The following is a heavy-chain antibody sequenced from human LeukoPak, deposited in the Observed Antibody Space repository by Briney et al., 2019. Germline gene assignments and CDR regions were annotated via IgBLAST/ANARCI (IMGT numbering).Heavy chain of an antibody. D-gene: IGHD3-22*01. CDR2: IYYSGST. CDR3: ASYYYDSIAL. J-gene: IGHJ4*02. Sequence: SQTLSLTCTVSGGSISSGSYYWSWIRQPAGKGLEWIGYIYYSGSTNYNPSLKSRVTISVDTSKNQFSLKLSSVTAADTAVYYCASYYYDSIALWGQGTLVTVSS. CDR1: GGSISSGSYY. V-gene: IGHV4-61*10.